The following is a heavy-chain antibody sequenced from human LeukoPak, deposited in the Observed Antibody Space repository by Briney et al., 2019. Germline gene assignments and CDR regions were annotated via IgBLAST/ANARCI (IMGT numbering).Heavy chain of an antibody. CDR3: ARVPAAMRIVDY. Sequence: ASVKVSCKASGYTFTSYGISWVRQAPGQGLEWMGWISAYNGNTNYAQKLQGRVTMTTDTSTSTAYMELSRLRSDDTAVYYCARVPAAMRIVDYWGQGTLVTVSS. V-gene: IGHV1-18*01. CDR1: GYTFTSYG. J-gene: IGHJ4*02. CDR2: ISAYNGNT. D-gene: IGHD2-2*01.